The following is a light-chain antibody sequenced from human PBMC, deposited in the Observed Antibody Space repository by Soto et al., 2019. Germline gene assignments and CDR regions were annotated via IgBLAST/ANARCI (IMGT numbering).Light chain of an antibody. CDR3: QKYNSAPWT. Sequence: DIQMTQSPSSLSASVEDIVTITCRASQGISNWLAWYQQKPGRDPKLLIYAASTQHSGVPSRFSGSGSGTDFTLTISRLQPEDVATYYCQKYNSAPWTFGQGTKVEIK. V-gene: IGKV1-27*01. CDR2: AAS. J-gene: IGKJ1*01. CDR1: QGISNW.